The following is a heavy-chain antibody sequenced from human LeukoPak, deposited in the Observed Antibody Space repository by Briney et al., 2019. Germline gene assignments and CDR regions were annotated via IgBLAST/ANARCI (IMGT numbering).Heavy chain of an antibody. CDR1: GGSISSGSYY. D-gene: IGHD6-19*01. J-gene: IGHJ4*02. CDR3: ARLRGGWEYFDY. CDR2: IYTSGGT. Sequence: SETLSLTCTVSGGSISSGSYYWSWIRQPAGKGLEFIGRIYTSGGTNYNPSLKSRVTISADTSKNQFSLKLSSVTAADTAVYYCARLRGGWEYFDYWGQGTLVTVSS. V-gene: IGHV4-61*02.